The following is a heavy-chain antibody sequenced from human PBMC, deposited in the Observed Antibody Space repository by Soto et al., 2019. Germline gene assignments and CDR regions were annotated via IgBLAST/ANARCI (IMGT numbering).Heavy chain of an antibody. CDR3: VSGGEYGGYLPSREYYYYGMDV. CDR2: ISSNGGST. D-gene: IGHD4-17*01. Sequence: GGSLRLSCSASGFTFSSYAMHWVRQAPGKGLEYVSAISSNGGSTYYADSVKGRFTISRDNSKNTLYLQMSSLRAEDTAVYYCVSGGEYGGYLPSREYYYYGMDVWGQGTTDTVSS. J-gene: IGHJ6*02. V-gene: IGHV3-64D*06. CDR1: GFTFSSYA.